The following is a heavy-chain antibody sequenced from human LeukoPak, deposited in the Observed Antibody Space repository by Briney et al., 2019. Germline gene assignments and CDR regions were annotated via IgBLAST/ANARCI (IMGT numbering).Heavy chain of an antibody. CDR1: GGSISSGSYY. Sequence: SETLSLTCTVSGGSISSGSYYWRWLRQPAGKGLEWIGRIYTSGSTNYNPSLKSRVTRSVDTSKNQFSLKLSSVTAADTAVYYCARESYGSSWCFDYWGQGTLVTASS. V-gene: IGHV4-61*02. CDR2: IYTSGST. CDR3: ARESYGSSWCFDY. J-gene: IGHJ4*02. D-gene: IGHD6-13*01.